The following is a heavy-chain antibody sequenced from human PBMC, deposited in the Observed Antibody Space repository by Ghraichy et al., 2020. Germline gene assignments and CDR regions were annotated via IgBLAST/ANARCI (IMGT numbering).Heavy chain of an antibody. D-gene: IGHD6-13*01. J-gene: IGHJ6*02. CDR3: ARDSASSWRSYNGLDV. CDR2: MWFDGSNQ. V-gene: IGHV3-33*08. Sequence: RGSLRLSCTASGFIFSSYGMHWVRQAPGKGLEWVAVMWFDGSNQNYGDSVKGRFTISRDNPKNTLYLQMNSLRAEDTAVYYCARDSASSWRSYNGLDVWGQGTTVTVSS. CDR1: GFIFSSYG.